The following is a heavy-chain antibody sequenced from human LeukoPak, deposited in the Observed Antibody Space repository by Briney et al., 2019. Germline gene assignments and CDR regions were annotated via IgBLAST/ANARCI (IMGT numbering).Heavy chain of an antibody. J-gene: IGHJ4*02. CDR2: IYYSGST. CDR3: ARRSGYDLVDY. D-gene: IGHD5-12*01. CDR1: GGSISSSSYY. Sequence: SETLSLTCTVSGGSISSSSYYWGWIRQPPGKGLEWIGSIYYSGSTYYNPSLKSRVTISVDTSKNQFSLKLSSVTAADTAVYYCARRSGYDLVDYWGQGTLVTVSS. V-gene: IGHV4-39*07.